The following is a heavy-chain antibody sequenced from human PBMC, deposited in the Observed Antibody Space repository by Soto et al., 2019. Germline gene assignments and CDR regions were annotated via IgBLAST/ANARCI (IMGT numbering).Heavy chain of an antibody. CDR2: ISTSGRNI. J-gene: IGHJ6*02. CDR3: ARDDIAVAGISSYYYYDMDV. V-gene: IGHV3-11*01. CDR1: GFTFSDYY. Sequence: QVQLVESGGGLVKPGGSLRLSCVASGFTFSDYYMSWLRQAPGKGLECVSYISTSGRNIYYADSVKGRFTISRDNAKNSLYLQMNILRAEDAAVYYCARDDIAVAGISSYYYYDMDVWGQGTTVTVSS. D-gene: IGHD6-19*01.